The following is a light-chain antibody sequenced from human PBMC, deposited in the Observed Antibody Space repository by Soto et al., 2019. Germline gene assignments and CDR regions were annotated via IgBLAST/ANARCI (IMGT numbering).Light chain of an antibody. CDR2: GAS. CDR1: QSVSSN. J-gene: IGKJ2*01. V-gene: IGKV3-15*01. Sequence: EIVMTQSPATLSVSPGERATLSCRASQSVSSNLAWYQQKPGQAPRLLIYGASTRATGIPARFSGRGSGTEFTLTISSLQSEDFAVYYCQQYNNWTTFGQGTKLEIK. CDR3: QQYNNWTT.